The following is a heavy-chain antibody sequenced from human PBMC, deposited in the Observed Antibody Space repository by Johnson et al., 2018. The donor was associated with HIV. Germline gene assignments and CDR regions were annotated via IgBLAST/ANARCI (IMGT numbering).Heavy chain of an antibody. CDR1: GFTFSSYD. CDR3: TRDQYCGGDCYSLGAFDI. D-gene: IGHD2-21*02. J-gene: IGHJ3*02. CDR2: ISSSGSTM. Sequence: VQLVESGGGLVQPGGSLRLSCAASGFTFSSYDMNWVRQAPGKGLEWVSYISSSGSTMHYADSVQGRFTISRDNAKNSLYLQMSSLGAEDTAVYYCTRDQYCGGDCYSLGAFDIWGQGTMVTVSS. V-gene: IGHV3-48*03.